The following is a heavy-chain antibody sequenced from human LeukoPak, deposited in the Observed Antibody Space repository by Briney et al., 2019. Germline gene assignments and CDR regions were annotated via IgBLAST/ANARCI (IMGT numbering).Heavy chain of an antibody. CDR1: GFTFDDYG. J-gene: IGHJ4*02. CDR3: ARDGGGSSSCFDY. V-gene: IGHV3-20*04. CDR2: INWNGGST. D-gene: IGHD6-13*01. Sequence: GGSLRLSCAASGFTFDDYGMSWVRHAPEKGLEWVSGINWNGGSTGYADSVKGRFTISRDNAKNSLYLQMNSLRAEDTALYYCARDGGGSSSCFDYWGQGTLVTVSS.